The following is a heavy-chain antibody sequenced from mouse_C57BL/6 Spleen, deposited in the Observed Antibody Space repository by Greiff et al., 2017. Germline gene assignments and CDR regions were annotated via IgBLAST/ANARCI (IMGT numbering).Heavy chain of an antibody. V-gene: IGHV1-69*01. CDR2: IDPSDSYT. CDR1: GYTFTSYW. CDR3: ASGDYYYSSSYYFDY. D-gene: IGHD1-1*01. J-gene: IGHJ2*01. Sequence: QVQLQQPGAELVMPGASVKLSCKASGYTFTSYWMHWVKQRPGQGLEWIGEIDPSDSYTNYNQKFKGKSTLTVDKSSSTAYMQRSSLTSEDSAVYDCASGDYYYSSSYYFDYWGQGTTLTVSS.